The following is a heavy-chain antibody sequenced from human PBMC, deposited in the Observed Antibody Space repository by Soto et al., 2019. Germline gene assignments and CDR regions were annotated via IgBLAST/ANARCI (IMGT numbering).Heavy chain of an antibody. Sequence: GGSLRLSCAASGFTFSSYAMSWVRQAPGKGLEWVSAISGSGGSTYYADSVKGRFTISRDNSKNTLYLQMNSLRAEDTAVYYCAKLEGKQQLVRYYYGMDVWGQGTTVTVSS. J-gene: IGHJ6*02. V-gene: IGHV3-23*01. CDR3: AKLEGKQQLVRYYYGMDV. CDR1: GFTFSSYA. CDR2: ISGSGGST. D-gene: IGHD6-13*01.